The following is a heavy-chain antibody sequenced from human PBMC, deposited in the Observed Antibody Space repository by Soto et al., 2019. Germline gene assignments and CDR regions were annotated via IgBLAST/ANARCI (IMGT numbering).Heavy chain of an antibody. CDR2: IRSKAYGGTT. CDR3: TIYSGYELVYY. V-gene: IGHV3-49*03. Sequence: GGSLRLSCTASGFTFGDYAMSWFRQAPGKGLEWVGFIRSKAYGGTTEYAASVKGRFTISRDDSKSIAYLQMNSLKTEDTTVYYCTIYSGYELVYYWGQGTLVTVSS. J-gene: IGHJ4*02. D-gene: IGHD5-12*01. CDR1: GFTFGDYA.